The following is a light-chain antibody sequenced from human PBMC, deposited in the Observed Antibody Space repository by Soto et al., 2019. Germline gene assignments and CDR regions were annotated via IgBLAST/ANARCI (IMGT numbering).Light chain of an antibody. CDR1: QSVSNC. Sequence: EIVLTQSPATLSLSPGERATLSCRASQSVSNCLAWYQQKPGQAPRLLSYDASDRAPGIPARFSGSGSGPDFTLTISSLEPEDFAVYYCKQCSNWPPITFGQGTRLEIK. CDR2: DAS. J-gene: IGKJ5*01. CDR3: KQCSNWPPIT. V-gene: IGKV3-11*01.